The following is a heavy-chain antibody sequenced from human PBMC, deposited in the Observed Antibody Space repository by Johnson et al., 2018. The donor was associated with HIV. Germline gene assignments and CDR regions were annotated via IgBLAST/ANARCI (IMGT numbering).Heavy chain of an antibody. CDR2: IYSGCST. D-gene: IGHD1-26*01. CDR1: GFTVSSNY. V-gene: IGHV3-66*03. CDR3: AKSGFSGSYQGAYDI. J-gene: IGHJ3*02. Sequence: VQLVESGGGLIQPGGSLRLSCAASGFTVSSNYMSWVRQAPGKGLEWVSVIYSGCSTYYADSVKGRFTISRDNSKNTLYLQMNSLRAEDTAVYYCAKSGFSGSYQGAYDIWGQGTMVTVSS.